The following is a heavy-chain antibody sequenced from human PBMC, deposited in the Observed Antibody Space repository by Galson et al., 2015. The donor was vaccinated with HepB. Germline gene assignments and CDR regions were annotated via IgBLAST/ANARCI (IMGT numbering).Heavy chain of an antibody. CDR2: IDWDDDK. D-gene: IGHD5-18*01. V-gene: IGHV2-70*04. Sequence: PALVKPTQTLTLTCTFSGFSLSTSGMRVSWIRPPPGKALEWLARIDWDDDKFYSTSLKTRLTISKDTSKNQVVLTMTNMDPVDTATYYCARINGYSYGLDIWGQGTMVTVSS. CDR1: GFSLSTSGMR. J-gene: IGHJ3*02. CDR3: ARINGYSYGLDI.